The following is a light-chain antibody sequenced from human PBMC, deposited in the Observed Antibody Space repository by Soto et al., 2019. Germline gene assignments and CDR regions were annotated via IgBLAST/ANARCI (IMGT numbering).Light chain of an antibody. CDR2: DES. CDR3: WQYSKSPYT. CDR1: QSVSSSY. V-gene: IGKV3D-20*01. Sequence: EIVLTQSPATLSLSPGERATLSCGASQSVSSSYLAWYQQKPGLPPRLLIYDESSRATGIPDRFSGSESGTDFTLPISKLEPEDYAGYYCWQYSKSPYTFGQGTKLEIK. J-gene: IGKJ2*01.